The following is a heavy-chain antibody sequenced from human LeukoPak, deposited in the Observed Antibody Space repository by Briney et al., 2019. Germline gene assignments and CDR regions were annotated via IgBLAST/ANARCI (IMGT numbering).Heavy chain of an antibody. CDR2: ISGSGGST. D-gene: IGHD3-22*01. Sequence: GGSLRLSCAASGFTFSSYAVSWVRQAPGKGLEWVSAISGSGGSTYYADSVKGRFTISRDNSKNTLYLQMNSLRAEDTAVYYCAKDIYDSSGYHYWGQGTLVTVSS. CDR1: GFTFSSYA. V-gene: IGHV3-23*01. CDR3: AKDIYDSSGYHY. J-gene: IGHJ4*02.